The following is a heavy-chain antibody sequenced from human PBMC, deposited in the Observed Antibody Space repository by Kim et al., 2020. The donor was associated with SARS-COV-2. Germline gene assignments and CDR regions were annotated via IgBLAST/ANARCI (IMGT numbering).Heavy chain of an antibody. CDR2: GST. J-gene: IGHJ4*02. Sequence: GSTDYKPSLKSRVTMSVDTSKNQCSLKLSSVTAADTAVYYCARGQQLVYWGPGTLVTVSS. V-gene: IGHV4-59*09. CDR3: ARGQQLVY. D-gene: IGHD6-13*01.